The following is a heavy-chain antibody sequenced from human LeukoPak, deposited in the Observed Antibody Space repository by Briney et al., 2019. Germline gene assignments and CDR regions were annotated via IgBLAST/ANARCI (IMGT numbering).Heavy chain of an antibody. J-gene: IGHJ4*01. D-gene: IGHD1-14*01. CDR1: GVSVSTTSYY. V-gene: IGHV4-61*01. Sequence: SETLSLTCTVSGVSVSTTSYYWSWIRQPPGKGLEWIGYIYNSGSVNYNPSLKSRVTISVDTSKNQFSLKLTSVTAADTAVYFCAYNRNFALDNWGQGTLVTVSS. CDR2: IYNSGSV. CDR3: AYNRNFALDN.